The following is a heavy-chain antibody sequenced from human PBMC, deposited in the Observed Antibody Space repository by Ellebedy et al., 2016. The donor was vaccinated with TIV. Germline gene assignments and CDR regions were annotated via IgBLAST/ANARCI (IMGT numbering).Heavy chain of an antibody. V-gene: IGHV3-33*08. D-gene: IGHD3-10*01. CDR3: ASTGREQVDY. CDR2: IWSDGNNK. J-gene: IGHJ4*02. Sequence: GESLKISCAASGFTFGTFGIHWVRQAPGKGLEWVAVIWSDGNNKYYADFVKGRFTISRDNSKNTSYLQMNSLRAEDTAVYYCASTGREQVDYWGQGTLVTVSS. CDR1: GFTFGTFG.